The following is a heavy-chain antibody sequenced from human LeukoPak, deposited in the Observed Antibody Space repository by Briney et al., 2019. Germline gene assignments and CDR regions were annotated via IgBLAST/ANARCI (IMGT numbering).Heavy chain of an antibody. CDR2: IYYSGTT. CDR1: GFTFSSYA. J-gene: IGHJ5*02. D-gene: IGHD2-21*01. Sequence: GSLRLSCAASGFTFSSYAMSWIRQPPGKGLEWIGYIYYSGTTIYNPSLKSRLTISLDTSKNQFSLNLSSVTAADTAVYYCAKHIVVVLADNWFDPWGQGTLVTVSS. CDR3: AKHIVVVLADNWFDP. V-gene: IGHV4-59*08.